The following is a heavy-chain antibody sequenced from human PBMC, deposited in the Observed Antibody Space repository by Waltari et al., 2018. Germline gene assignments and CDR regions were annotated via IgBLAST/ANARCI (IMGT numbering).Heavy chain of an antibody. CDR3: AKWTGGSLGAFDN. V-gene: IGHV3-53*01. D-gene: IGHD7-27*01. Sequence: EVQLVESGGGLIQPGGSLRLSCEASGFSVSNNYMGWVRQAPGKGLEWVSVIYSGGDTYDADAVMGRFTISRDTSQNTVYLQMHSLRVDDTALYYCAKWTGGSLGAFDNWGQGTMVTVSS. CDR1: GFSVSNNY. CDR2: IYSGGDT. J-gene: IGHJ3*02.